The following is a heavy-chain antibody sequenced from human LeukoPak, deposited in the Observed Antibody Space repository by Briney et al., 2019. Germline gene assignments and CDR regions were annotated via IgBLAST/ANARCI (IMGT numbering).Heavy chain of an antibody. CDR2: ISYDGSNK. CDR1: GLTFSSYG. V-gene: IGHV3-30*18. J-gene: IGHJ3*02. D-gene: IGHD5-12*01. CDR3: AKDRRLFRDAFDI. Sequence: GRSLRLSCAASGLTFSSYGMHWVRQAPGKGLEWVAVISYDGSNKYYADSVKGRFTISRDNSKNTLYLQMNSLRAEDTAVYYCAKDRRLFRDAFDIWGQGTMVTVSS.